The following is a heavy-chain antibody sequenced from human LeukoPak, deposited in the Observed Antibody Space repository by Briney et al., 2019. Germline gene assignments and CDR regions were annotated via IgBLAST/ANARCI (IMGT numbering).Heavy chain of an antibody. V-gene: IGHV4-34*01. Sequence: PSETLSLTCAVYGGSFSGYYWSWIRQPPGKGLEWIGEINHSGSTNYNPSLKSRVTISVDTSKNQFSLKLSSVTAADTAVYYCARGSSGWYYYYYYYMDVWGKGTTVTVSS. D-gene: IGHD6-19*01. J-gene: IGHJ6*03. CDR3: ARGSSGWYYYYYYYMDV. CDR1: GGSFSGYY. CDR2: INHSGST.